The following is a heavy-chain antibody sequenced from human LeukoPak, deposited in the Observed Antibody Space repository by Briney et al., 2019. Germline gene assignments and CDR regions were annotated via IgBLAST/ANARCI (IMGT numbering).Heavy chain of an antibody. V-gene: IGHV4-59*01. Sequence: SETLSLTCTVSGGSISSYYWSWIRQPPGKGLEWIGYIYYSGSTNYNPSLKSQVTISVDTSKNQFSLKLSSVTAADTAVYYCARGGYCSGGSCYNWFDPWGQGTLVTVSS. D-gene: IGHD2-15*01. CDR3: ARGGYCSGGSCYNWFDP. CDR2: IYYSGST. CDR1: GGSISSYY. J-gene: IGHJ5*02.